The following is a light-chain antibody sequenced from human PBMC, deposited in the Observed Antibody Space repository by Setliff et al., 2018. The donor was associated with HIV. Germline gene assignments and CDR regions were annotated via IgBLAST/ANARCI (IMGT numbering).Light chain of an antibody. CDR2: DVS. CDR1: SSDVGGYNY. J-gene: IGLJ1*01. Sequence: QSVLTQPASVSGSPGQSITISCTGTSSDVGGYNYVSWYQQHPGKAPKLMIYDVSKRPSGVSDRFSGSKSGNTASLTISGLQAEDEADYCCSSSRSSTIEVFGTGTKVTVL. V-gene: IGLV2-14*01. CDR3: SSSRSSTIEV.